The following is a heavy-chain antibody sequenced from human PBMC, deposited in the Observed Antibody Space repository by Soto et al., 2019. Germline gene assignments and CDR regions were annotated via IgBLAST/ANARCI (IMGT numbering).Heavy chain of an antibody. CDR1: GCSITGYY. V-gene: IGHV4-59*08. J-gene: IGHJ5*02. D-gene: IGHD4-4*01. CDR3: ARHSYYSNPLRFDP. Sequence: SETLSLTCTVSGCSITGYYWSWIRQPPGKGPEWIGNIHYSGSTNYNPSLKSRVTISVDTSKNQFSLRLSSVTAAETAVYYCARHSYYSNPLRFDPWGQGTLVTVS. CDR2: IHYSGST.